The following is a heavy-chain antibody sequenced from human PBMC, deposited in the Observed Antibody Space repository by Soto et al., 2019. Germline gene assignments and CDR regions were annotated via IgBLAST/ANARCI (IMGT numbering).Heavy chain of an antibody. Sequence: SETLSLTCTVSGGSISSGDYYWSWIRQPPGKGLEWIGYIYYSGSTYYNPSLKSRVTISVDTSKNQFSLKLSSVTAADTALYYCARVSAAVLFDYWGQGTLVTVSS. D-gene: IGHD6-13*01. CDR1: GGSISSGDYY. V-gene: IGHV4-30-4*01. CDR3: ARVSAAVLFDY. J-gene: IGHJ4*02. CDR2: IYYSGST.